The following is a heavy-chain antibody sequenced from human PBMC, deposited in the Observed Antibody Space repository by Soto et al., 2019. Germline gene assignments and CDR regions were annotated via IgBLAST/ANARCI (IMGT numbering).Heavy chain of an antibody. Sequence: SETLSLTCTVSGGSISSSSYYWGWIRQPPWKGLEWIGSIYYSGSTYYNPSLKSRVTISVDTSKNQFSLKLSSVTAADTAVYYCARQDIVLMVYANDYWGQGTLVTVS. CDR2: IYYSGST. J-gene: IGHJ4*02. CDR1: GGSISSSSYY. CDR3: ARQDIVLMVYANDY. D-gene: IGHD2-8*01. V-gene: IGHV4-39*01.